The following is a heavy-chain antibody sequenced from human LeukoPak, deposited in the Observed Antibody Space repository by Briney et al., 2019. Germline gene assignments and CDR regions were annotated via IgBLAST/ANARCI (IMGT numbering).Heavy chain of an antibody. Sequence: SETLSLTCAVYGGSFSGYYWSWIRQPPGKGLEWLGEINHSGSTNYNPSLKSRVTISVDTSKNQFSLKLSSVTAADTAVYYCARGRIEQWLFRRPSPYYFDYWGQGTLVTVSS. J-gene: IGHJ4*02. V-gene: IGHV4-34*01. CDR2: INHSGST. CDR1: GGSFSGYY. D-gene: IGHD6-19*01. CDR3: ARGRIEQWLFRRPSPYYFDY.